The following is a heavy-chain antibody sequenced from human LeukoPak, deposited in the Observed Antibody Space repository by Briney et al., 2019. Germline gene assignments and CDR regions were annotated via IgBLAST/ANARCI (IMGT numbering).Heavy chain of an antibody. Sequence: SETLSLTCTVSGDSISSYYWSWIRQPPGKGLEWIGYIYYSGSTNYNPSLKSRVTISVDTSKNQFSLKLSSVTAADTAVYYCARESALGRWDYWGQGTLVTVSS. V-gene: IGHV4-59*01. J-gene: IGHJ4*02. D-gene: IGHD7-27*01. CDR1: GDSISSYY. CDR3: ARESALGRWDY. CDR2: IYYSGST.